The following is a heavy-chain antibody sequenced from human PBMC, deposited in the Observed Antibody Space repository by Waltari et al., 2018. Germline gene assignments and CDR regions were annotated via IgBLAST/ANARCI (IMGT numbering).Heavy chain of an antibody. CDR2: IYHMGST. J-gene: IGHJ2*01. V-gene: IGHV4-38-2*01. CDR3: ASSNQRNWYFDL. Sequence: QVQLQESGPGLVKPSETLSLTCAVSGYSISSGYYWGWIRQPPGKGLEWIGSIYHMGSTYYNPALKSRVSISVDTSKNQFSLKLSSVTAADTAVYYCASSNQRNWYFDLWGRGTLVTVSS. CDR1: GYSISSGYY.